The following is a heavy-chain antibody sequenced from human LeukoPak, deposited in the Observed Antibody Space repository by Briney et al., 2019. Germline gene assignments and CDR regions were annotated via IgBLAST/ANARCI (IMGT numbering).Heavy chain of an antibody. CDR1: GGTFSSYT. CDR3: ARWVSGSFAEYGMDV. J-gene: IGHJ6*02. V-gene: IGHV1-8*02. D-gene: IGHD1-26*01. CDR2: MNPSSGNT. Sequence: GSSVKVSCKASGGTFSSYTINWVRQATGQGLEWMGWMNPSSGNTGYAQKFQGRVTMTRNTSISTAYMELSSLRSEDTAVYYCARWVSGSFAEYGMDVWGQGTTVTVSS.